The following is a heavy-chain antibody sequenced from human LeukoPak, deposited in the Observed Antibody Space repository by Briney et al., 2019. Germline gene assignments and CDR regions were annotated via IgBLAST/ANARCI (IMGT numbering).Heavy chain of an antibody. J-gene: IGHJ4*02. Sequence: ASVKVSCKASGYTFTSYYMHWVRQAPGQGLEWMGIINPSGGSTSYAQKFQGRVTMTRDTSTSTVYMELSSLKSEDTAVYYCARGLRPRDSSGWYSGGYWGQGTLVTVSS. CDR2: INPSGGST. CDR3: ARGLRPRDSSGWYSGGY. V-gene: IGHV1-46*01. D-gene: IGHD6-19*01. CDR1: GYTFTSYY.